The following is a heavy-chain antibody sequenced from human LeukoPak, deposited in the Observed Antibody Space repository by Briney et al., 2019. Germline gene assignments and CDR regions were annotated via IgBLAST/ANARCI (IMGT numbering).Heavy chain of an antibody. V-gene: IGHV4-4*07. CDR1: GGSISSYY. D-gene: IGHD3-9*01. CDR3: ARSAPLRYPMYYMDV. CDR2: IYTSGST. J-gene: IGHJ6*03. Sequence: SETLSLTCTVSGGSISSYYWSWIRQPAGKGLEWIGRIYTSGSTNYNPSLKSRATMSVDTSKNQFSLKLSSVTAADTAVYYCARSAPLRYPMYYMDVWGKGTTVTVSS.